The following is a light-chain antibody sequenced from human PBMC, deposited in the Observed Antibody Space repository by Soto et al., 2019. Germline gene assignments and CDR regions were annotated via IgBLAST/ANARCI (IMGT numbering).Light chain of an antibody. CDR2: EVS. CDR3: SSYTSSSTRV. Sequence: QSVLTQPASVSGSPRQSITITCTGTSSDVGAYDYVSWYQQHPDKATKLMIYEVSNRPSGVSNRFSGSKSVNTATLTISGFQVNDKTDYYCSSYTSSSTRVFGTGTKVTL. V-gene: IGLV2-14*03. J-gene: IGLJ1*01. CDR1: SSDVGAYDY.